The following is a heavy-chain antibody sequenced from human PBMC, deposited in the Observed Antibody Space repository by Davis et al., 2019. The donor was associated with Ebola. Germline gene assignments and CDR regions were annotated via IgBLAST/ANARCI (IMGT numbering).Heavy chain of an antibody. D-gene: IGHD3-22*01. CDR3: ARDLSPVTMIVVVIDTGMDV. J-gene: IGHJ6*02. V-gene: IGHV1-18*01. CDR2: MSAYNGNT. Sequence: ASVKVSCKASGYTFTSYGISWVRQAPGQGLEWMGWMSAYNGNTNYAQKFQGRVTITRDTSASTAYMELSSLRSEDTAVYYCARDLSPVTMIVVVIDTGMDVWGQGTTVTVSS. CDR1: GYTFTSYG.